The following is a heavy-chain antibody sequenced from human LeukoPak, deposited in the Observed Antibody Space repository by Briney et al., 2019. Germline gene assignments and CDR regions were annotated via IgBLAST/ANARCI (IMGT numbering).Heavy chain of an antibody. D-gene: IGHD3-22*01. J-gene: IGHJ4*02. CDR1: GFTFSSYG. CDR2: IRYDGSNK. Sequence: GGSLRLSCAASGFTFSSYGMHWVRQAPGKWLEWVAFIRYDGSNKYYADSVKGRFTISRDNSKNTLYLQMNSLRAEDTAVYYCAKDFDYYDSSGYYHGSHYFDYWGQGTLVTVSS. V-gene: IGHV3-30*02. CDR3: AKDFDYYDSSGYYHGSHYFDY.